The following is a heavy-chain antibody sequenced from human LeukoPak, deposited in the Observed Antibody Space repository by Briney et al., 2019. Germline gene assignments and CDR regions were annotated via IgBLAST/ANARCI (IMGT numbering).Heavy chain of an antibody. Sequence: GRSLRLSCAASGFTFDDYAMHWVCHAPGKGLGWVSLISGDGGSTYYADSVKDRFTISRDNSKNSLYLQMNSLRTEDTALYYCANALYCSSTSCYTNPDYYYGMDVWGQGTTVTVSS. CDR3: ANALYCSSTSCYTNPDYYYGMDV. V-gene: IGHV3-43*02. D-gene: IGHD2-2*02. CDR1: GFTFDDYA. CDR2: ISGDGGST. J-gene: IGHJ6*02.